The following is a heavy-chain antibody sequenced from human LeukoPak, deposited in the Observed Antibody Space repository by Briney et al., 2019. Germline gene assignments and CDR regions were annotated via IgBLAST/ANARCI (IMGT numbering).Heavy chain of an antibody. CDR3: ARPPGEYSLRFAFDV. J-gene: IGHJ3*01. CDR1: GFNFDTYA. Sequence: GGSLRLSCAASGFNFDTYAIVWVRQAPAKGLEWVATISYDGSDQYYADSVKGRFIISRDTSKNTIYLQMDSLRVEDTALYYCARPPGEYSLRFAFDVWGRGTVVTVSS. V-gene: IGHV3-30*04. D-gene: IGHD4-11*01. CDR2: ISYDGSDQ.